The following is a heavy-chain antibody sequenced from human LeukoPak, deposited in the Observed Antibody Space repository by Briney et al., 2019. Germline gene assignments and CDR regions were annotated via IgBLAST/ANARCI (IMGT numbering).Heavy chain of an antibody. J-gene: IGHJ1*01. CDR3: ASQGGAEPAQL. CDR2: ISSSSSYT. V-gene: IGHV3-11*03. D-gene: IGHD1-1*01. CDR1: GFTFSDYY. Sequence: GGSLRLSCAASGFTFSDYYMSWIRQAPGKGLEWVSYISSSSSYTNYADSVKGRFTISRDNAKNSLYLQMNSLRAEDTAVYYCASQGGAEPAQLWGQGTLVTVSS.